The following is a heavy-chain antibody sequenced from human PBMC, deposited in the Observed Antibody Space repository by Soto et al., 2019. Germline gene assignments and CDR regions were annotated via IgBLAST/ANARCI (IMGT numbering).Heavy chain of an antibody. Sequence: GGSLRLSCATSGFTFSDYYMSWIRQAPGKGLEWVSYISSSSSTIYYADSVKGRFTISRDNAKNSLYLQMNSLRDEDTAVYYCARDSVVPAAIGWVPGPRYDYYYGMDVWGQGTTVTVSS. V-gene: IGHV3-11*04. D-gene: IGHD2-2*02. J-gene: IGHJ6*02. CDR1: GFTFSDYY. CDR2: ISSSSSTI. CDR3: ARDSVVPAAIGWVPGPRYDYYYGMDV.